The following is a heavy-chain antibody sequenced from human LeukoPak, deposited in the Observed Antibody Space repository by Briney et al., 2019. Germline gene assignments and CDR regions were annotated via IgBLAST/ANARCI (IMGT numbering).Heavy chain of an antibody. D-gene: IGHD7-27*01. CDR3: ARQLGIPYYFDY. CDR1: GGSISSGGYY. J-gene: IGHJ4*02. CDR2: IYYSGST. Sequence: SETLSLTCTVSGGSISSGGYYWSWIRQHPGKGLEWIGYIYYSGSTYYNPSLKSRVTISVDTSKNQFSLKLSSVTAADTAVYYCARQLGIPYYFDYWGQGTLVTVSS. V-gene: IGHV4-31*03.